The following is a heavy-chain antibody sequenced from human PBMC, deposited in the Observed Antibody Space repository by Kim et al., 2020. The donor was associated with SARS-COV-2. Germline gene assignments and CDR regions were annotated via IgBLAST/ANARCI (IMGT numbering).Heavy chain of an antibody. CDR1: GYTFTSYY. Sequence: ASVKVSCKASGYTFTSYYMHWVRQAPGQGLEWMGIINPSGGSTSYAQKFQGRVTMTRDTSTSTVYMELSSLRSEDTAVYYCARGSRGANDAYYFDYWGQGTLVTVSS. D-gene: IGHD1-26*01. J-gene: IGHJ4*02. CDR3: ARGSRGANDAYYFDY. V-gene: IGHV1-46*01. CDR2: INPSGGST.